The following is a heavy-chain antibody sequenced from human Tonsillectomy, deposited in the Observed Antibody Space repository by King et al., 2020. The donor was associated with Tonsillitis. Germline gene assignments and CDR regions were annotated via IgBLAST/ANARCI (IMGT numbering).Heavy chain of an antibody. V-gene: IGHV5-51*01. CDR1: GYKFTSYW. J-gene: IGHJ5*01. CDR3: AKRAYGDHRIDS. D-gene: IGHD4-17*01. CDR2: IYPSDSEI. Sequence: VQLVESGAEVKKAGESLKISCKGSGYKFTSYWIDWVRQMPGKGLEWMGMIYPSDSEIKYSPSFQGQVTISADTSINTAYLQWRTLMASDTAVYYCAKRAYGDHRIDSWGQGTLVTVSS.